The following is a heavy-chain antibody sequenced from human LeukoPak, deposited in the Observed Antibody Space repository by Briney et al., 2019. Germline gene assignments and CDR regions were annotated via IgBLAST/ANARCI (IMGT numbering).Heavy chain of an antibody. CDR2: ISAYNGNT. CDR3: ARGGYKDADWDFDY. CDR1: GYSFSSYG. J-gene: IGHJ4*02. Sequence: ASVTVSCKASGYSFSSYGISWVRQAPGQGLEYMGWISAYNGNTNFGQKVQSRVTMTTDTSTSTAYMELKHLRSDDTAVYYCARGGYKDADWDFDYWGQGTLVTVSS. V-gene: IGHV1-18*01. D-gene: IGHD5-24*01.